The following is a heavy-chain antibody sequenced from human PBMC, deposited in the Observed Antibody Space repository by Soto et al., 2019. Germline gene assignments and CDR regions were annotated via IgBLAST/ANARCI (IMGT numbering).Heavy chain of an antibody. CDR2: ISGSGGST. V-gene: IGHV3-23*01. D-gene: IGHD2-2*01. Sequence: GGSLRLSCAASGFTFSSYAMSWVRQAPGKGLEWVSAISGSGGSTYYADSVKGRFTISRDNSKNTLYLQMNSLRAEDTAVYYCANTRPSIVVVPAAKHGMDVWGQGTTVTVSS. J-gene: IGHJ6*02. CDR3: ANTRPSIVVVPAAKHGMDV. CDR1: GFTFSSYA.